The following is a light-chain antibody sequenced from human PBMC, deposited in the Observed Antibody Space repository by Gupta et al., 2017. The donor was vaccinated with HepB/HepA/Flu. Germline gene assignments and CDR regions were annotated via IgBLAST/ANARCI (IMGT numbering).Light chain of an antibody. J-gene: IGKJ2*01. Sequence: IVLTQPPGTLSLSPGERATLSCRASQRVSTAYLAWYQQKPGQAPRLLIHSASSRATGVPNRFSGSGSGTDFTLTINRLEPEDFAVYYCQQYDGSSFTFGQGTKLDIK. CDR2: SAS. CDR3: QQYDGSSFT. V-gene: IGKV3-20*01. CDR1: QRVSTAY.